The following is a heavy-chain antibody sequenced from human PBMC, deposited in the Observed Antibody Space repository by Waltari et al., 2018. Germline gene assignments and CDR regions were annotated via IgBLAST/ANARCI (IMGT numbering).Heavy chain of an antibody. CDR3: AKSRGFEY. V-gene: IGHV3-7*01. Sequence: AASGFTFSRYWMSWVRQTPGKGLEWVANINYDGSQKYYADSVKGRFTTSRDNAKNSVYLQMHSLRVEDTAMYYCAKSRGFEYWGQGALVTVSS. CDR1: GFTFSRYW. CDR2: INYDGSQK. D-gene: IGHD2-2*01. J-gene: IGHJ4*02.